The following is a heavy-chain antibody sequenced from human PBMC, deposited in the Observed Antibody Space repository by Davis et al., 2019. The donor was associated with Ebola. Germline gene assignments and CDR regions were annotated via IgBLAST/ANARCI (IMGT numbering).Heavy chain of an antibody. Sequence: PSETLSLTCAVYGGSFSGYYWSWIRQPPGKGLEWIGEINHSGSTNYNPSLKSRVTISVDTSKNQFSLKLSSVTAADTAVYYCARDGGGATTGAFDYWGQGTLVTVSS. V-gene: IGHV4-34*01. CDR2: INHSGST. CDR1: GGSFSGYY. CDR3: ARDGGGATTGAFDY. D-gene: IGHD2-21*01. J-gene: IGHJ4*02.